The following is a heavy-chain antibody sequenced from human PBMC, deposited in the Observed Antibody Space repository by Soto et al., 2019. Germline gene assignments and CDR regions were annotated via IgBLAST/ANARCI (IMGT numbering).Heavy chain of an antibody. V-gene: IGHV3-11*05. J-gene: IGHJ4*02. D-gene: IGHD5-12*01. Sequence: QVQLVESGGGLVKPGGSLRLSCVASGFTFSDYYMSWIRQAPGKGLEWVSYISSSSSYTNYADSVKGRFTISRDNAKNSLYLQMNSLRAEDKAVYYCARDHHRYSGYDYVEYWGQGTLVTVSS. CDR2: ISSSSSYT. CDR1: GFTFSDYY. CDR3: ARDHHRYSGYDYVEY.